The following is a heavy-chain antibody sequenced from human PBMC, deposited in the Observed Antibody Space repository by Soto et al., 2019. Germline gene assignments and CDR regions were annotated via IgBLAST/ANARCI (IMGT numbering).Heavy chain of an antibody. CDR1: GYTFTGYF. Sequence: QVQLLQSGAEVKKPGASVKVSCKASGYTFTGYFMHWVRQAPGQGLEWMGWINPYSGGADYAQSFQGRVTMTRDTSISTVHMELSRLRFDDTAVYYCARVIRGAYYNSPLDTWGQGTVVTVSS. CDR3: ARVIRGAYYNSPLDT. D-gene: IGHD3-10*01. J-gene: IGHJ5*02. CDR2: INPYSGGA. V-gene: IGHV1-2*02.